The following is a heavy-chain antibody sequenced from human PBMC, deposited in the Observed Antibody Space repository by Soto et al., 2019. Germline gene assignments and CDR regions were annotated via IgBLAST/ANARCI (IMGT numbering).Heavy chain of an antibody. V-gene: IGHV1-3*01. J-gene: IGHJ4*02. CDR3: ARVGVRGVIRSPQYFDY. CDR1: GYTFTSYA. Sequence: ASVKVSCKASGYTFTSYAIHWVRQAPGQRLEWMGWINAGNGNTKYSQKLQGRVTITRDTSASTAYMELSSLRSEDTAVYYCARVGVRGVIRSPQYFDYWGQGTLVTAPQ. D-gene: IGHD3-10*01. CDR2: INAGNGNT.